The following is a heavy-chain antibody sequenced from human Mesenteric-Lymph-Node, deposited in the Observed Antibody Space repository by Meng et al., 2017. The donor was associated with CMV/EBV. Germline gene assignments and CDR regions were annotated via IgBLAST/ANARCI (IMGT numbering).Heavy chain of an antibody. J-gene: IGHJ5*02. Sequence: GESLKISCAASGFTFTSFWMHWVRQGPGKGLVWVSRINSDGNITNYADSVKGRFTISRDNAKNSLYLQMNSLRAEDTAVYYCARGAPSAGLVLSWGQGTLVTVSS. D-gene: IGHD3-10*02. CDR1: GFTFTSFW. CDR2: INSDGNIT. V-gene: IGHV3-74*01. CDR3: ARGAPSAGLVLS.